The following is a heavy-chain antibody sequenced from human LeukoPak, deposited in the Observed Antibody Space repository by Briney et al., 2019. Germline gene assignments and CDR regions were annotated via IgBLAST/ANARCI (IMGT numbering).Heavy chain of an antibody. V-gene: IGHV2-5*02. Sequence: SGPTLVNPTQTLTLTCTFSGFSLSASGVGVGWIRQPPGKALEWLALIYWDDDKRYSPSLKSRLTITKDTSKNQVVLTMTNMDPVDTATYYCAHQNCSSTSCYFDYWGQGTLVTVSS. J-gene: IGHJ4*02. CDR1: GFSLSASGVG. D-gene: IGHD2-2*01. CDR2: IYWDDDK. CDR3: AHQNCSSTSCYFDY.